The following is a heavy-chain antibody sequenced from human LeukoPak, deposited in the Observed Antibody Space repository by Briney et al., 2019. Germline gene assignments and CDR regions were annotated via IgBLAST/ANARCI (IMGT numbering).Heavy chain of an antibody. D-gene: IGHD6-19*01. CDR3: ARRAVAGTPPSDY. Sequence: ASVTVSCTTSGYTFTGYYLHWVRQAPGQGLEWMGRINPNSGDTNSAQKFQGRVTMTRDTSISTAYMELSSLTSDDTAVYYCARRAVAGTPPSDYWGQGTLVTVSS. V-gene: IGHV1-2*06. CDR2: INPNSGDT. J-gene: IGHJ4*02. CDR1: GYTFTGYY.